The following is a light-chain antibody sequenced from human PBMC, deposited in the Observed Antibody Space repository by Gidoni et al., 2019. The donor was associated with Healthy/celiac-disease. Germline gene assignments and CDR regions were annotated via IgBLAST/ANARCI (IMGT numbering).Light chain of an antibody. CDR2: AAS. Sequence: DIQMTQSPSSLSASVGDRVTITCRASQSISSYLNWYQQKPGKAPELLIYAASSLQSGVPSRFSGRGSGTDLTLTISSLKPEDFATYYCQQSYSTPRTFGQGTKLEIK. V-gene: IGKV1-39*01. CDR1: QSISSY. CDR3: QQSYSTPRT. J-gene: IGKJ2*01.